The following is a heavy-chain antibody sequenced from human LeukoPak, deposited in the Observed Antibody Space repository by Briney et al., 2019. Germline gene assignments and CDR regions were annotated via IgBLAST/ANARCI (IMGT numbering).Heavy chain of an antibody. V-gene: IGHV1-69*13. CDR1: GGTFSSYA. D-gene: IGHD2-8*01. J-gene: IGHJ5*02. CDR3: ARDPPYCTNGVCYGPPGVWFDP. CDR2: IIPIFGTA. Sequence: SVKVSCKASGGTFSSYAISWERQAPGQGLEWMGGIIPIFGTANYAQKFQGRVTITADESTSTAYMELSSLRSEDTAVYYCARDPPYCTNGVCYGPPGVWFDPWGQGTLVTVSS.